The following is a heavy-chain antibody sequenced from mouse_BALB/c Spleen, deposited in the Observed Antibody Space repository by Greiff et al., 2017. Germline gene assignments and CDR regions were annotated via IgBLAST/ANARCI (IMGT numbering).Heavy chain of an antibody. CDR3: ARRTVVTRDYFDY. Sequence: VQLQQSGAELAKPGASVKMSCKASGYTFTSYWMHWVKQRPGQGLEWIGYINPSTGYTEYNQKFKDKATLTADKSSSTAYMQLSSLTSEDSAVYYCARRTVVTRDYFDYWGQGTTLTVSS. CDR1: GYTFTSYW. J-gene: IGHJ2*01. D-gene: IGHD2-2*01. V-gene: IGHV1-7*01. CDR2: INPSTGYT.